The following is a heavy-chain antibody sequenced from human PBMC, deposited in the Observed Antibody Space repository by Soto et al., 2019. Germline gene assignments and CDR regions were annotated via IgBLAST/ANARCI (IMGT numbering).Heavy chain of an antibody. CDR3: AHRPSGWYLFDY. Sequence: QITLKESGPTLVRPTQTLTLTCTFSGFSLSTSGLCVGWIRQPPGKALERLALIYWNDDKRYSPSLKARLTITKDTSKNQVVLTMTNMDPVDTATYCCAHRPSGWYLFDYWGQGTLVTVSS. CDR2: IYWNDDK. V-gene: IGHV2-5*01. CDR1: GFSLSTSGLC. J-gene: IGHJ4*02. D-gene: IGHD6-19*01.